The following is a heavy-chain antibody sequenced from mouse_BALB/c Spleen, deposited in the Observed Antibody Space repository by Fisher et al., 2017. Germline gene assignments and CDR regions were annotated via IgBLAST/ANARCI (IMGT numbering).Heavy chain of an antibody. CDR3: ARFPARRAMDY. Sequence: RFTISRDNAKNTLYLQMSSLKSEDTAMYYCARFPARRAMDYWGQGTSVTVSS. V-gene: IGHV5-12-1*01. J-gene: IGHJ4*01.